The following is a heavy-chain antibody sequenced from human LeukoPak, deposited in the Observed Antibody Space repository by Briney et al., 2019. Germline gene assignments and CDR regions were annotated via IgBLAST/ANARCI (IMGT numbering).Heavy chain of an antibody. V-gene: IGHV3-33*01. J-gene: IGHJ4*02. D-gene: IGHD5-18*01. Sequence: GGSLRLSCAASGFTFSSYGMHWVRQAPGKGLEWVAVIWYDGSNKYYADSVKGRFTISRDNSKNTLYLQMNSLRAKDTAVYYCARDRLGGYSYGYDYWGQGTLVTVSS. CDR2: IWYDGSNK. CDR3: ARDRLGGYSYGYDY. CDR1: GFTFSSYG.